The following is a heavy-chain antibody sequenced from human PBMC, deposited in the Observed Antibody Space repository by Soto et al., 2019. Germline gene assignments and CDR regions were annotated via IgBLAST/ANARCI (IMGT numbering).Heavy chain of an antibody. V-gene: IGHV4-59*08. Sequence: ASETLSLTCTVSGGSISSYDWSWIRQPPGKGLEWIGYIYYSGSTNYNPSLKSRVTISVDTSKNQFSLKLSSVTAADTAVYYCARPADSSGYGFLAVAGAFDIWGQGTMVTVSS. CDR2: IYYSGST. CDR1: GGSISSYD. D-gene: IGHD6-19*01. CDR3: ARPADSSGYGFLAVAGAFDI. J-gene: IGHJ3*02.